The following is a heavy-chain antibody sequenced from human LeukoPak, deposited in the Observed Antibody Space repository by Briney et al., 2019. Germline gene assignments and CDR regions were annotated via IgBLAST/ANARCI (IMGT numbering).Heavy chain of an antibody. J-gene: IGHJ4*02. Sequence: GASVKVSCKASGYILSDYYMHWVRQAPGQGLEWMGWINPNSGGTKYAQKFQGRVTMTRDTSISTAYMELSRLRSDDTAVYYCARKHCSGGSCRYDYWGQGTLVTVSS. CDR1: GYILSDYY. CDR3: ARKHCSGGSCRYDY. D-gene: IGHD2-15*01. CDR2: INPNSGGT. V-gene: IGHV1-2*02.